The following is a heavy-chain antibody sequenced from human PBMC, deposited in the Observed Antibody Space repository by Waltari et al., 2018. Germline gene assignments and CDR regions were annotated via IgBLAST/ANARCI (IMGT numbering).Heavy chain of an antibody. D-gene: IGHD5-12*01. J-gene: IGHJ4*02. Sequence: QVLLHEPGPGLVKPSETLSLTCRLSGGFILSYHWRWIRQPPGKGLEWIGSIADTSDTNADPALHRRVIMSVDASNTQFLQKESSRAPADAAVYYCTRGGGYSGFPHWGQGALVTVSS. V-gene: IGHV4-59*01. CDR2: IADTSDT. CDR1: GGFILSYH. CDR3: TRGGGYSGFPH.